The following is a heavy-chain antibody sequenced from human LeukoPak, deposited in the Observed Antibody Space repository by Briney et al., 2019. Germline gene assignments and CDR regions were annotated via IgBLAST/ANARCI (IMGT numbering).Heavy chain of an antibody. CDR1: GTSFINYW. Sequence: GESLKISCRPSGTSFINYWIGWGRQMPGRGVEWMGMIYPDDSQTKYSPSLQGQVTISADKSITNAYLQWNSLKASDSALYYWARLSGEGWSEYWGQGTLVSVSS. CDR2: IYPDDSQT. CDR3: ARLSGEGWSEY. J-gene: IGHJ4*02. V-gene: IGHV5-51*01.